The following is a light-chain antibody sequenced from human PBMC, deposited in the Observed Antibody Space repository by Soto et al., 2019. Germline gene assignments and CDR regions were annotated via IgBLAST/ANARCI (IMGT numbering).Light chain of an antibody. CDR1: GLGIYNY. CDR3: SSYTLTPTL. CDR2: EVN. V-gene: IGLV2-14*03. Sequence: QSALTQPASMSGSPGQSITISCTGGLGIYNYVSWYQQHPGKVPKLLIYEVNNRPSGISDRFSGSKSGDTASLTISGLQPEDAADYYCSSYTLTPTLFGGGTKLTVL. J-gene: IGLJ2*01.